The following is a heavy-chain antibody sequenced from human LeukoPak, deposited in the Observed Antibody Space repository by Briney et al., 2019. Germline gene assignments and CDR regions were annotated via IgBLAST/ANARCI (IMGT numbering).Heavy chain of an antibody. CDR1: GFTFSSYG. V-gene: IGHV3-33*01. CDR2: IWYDGSNK. CDR3: ARGPVWFGGLLDFAY. Sequence: GGSLRLSCAASGFTFSSYGMHWVRQAPGKGLEWVAVIWYDGSNKYYADSVKGRFTISRDNSKNTLYLQMNSLRAEDTAVYYCARGPVWFGGLLDFAYWGQGNLAIVSA. D-gene: IGHD3-10*01. J-gene: IGHJ4*02.